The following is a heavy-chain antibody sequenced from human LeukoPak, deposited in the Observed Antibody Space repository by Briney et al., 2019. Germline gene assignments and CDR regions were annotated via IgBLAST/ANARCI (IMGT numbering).Heavy chain of an antibody. CDR1: GYTFTGYY. CDR3: ARNDFWSGYPGSYMDV. J-gene: IGHJ6*03. Sequence: ASVKVSCKASGYTFTGYYMHWVRQAPGQGLKWMGWINPNSADTKYAQKFQGSVTMTRDTSISTTYMELSTLRSDDTAVYYCARNDFWSGYPGSYMDVWGKGTTVTVSS. V-gene: IGHV1-2*02. D-gene: IGHD3-3*01. CDR2: INPNSADT.